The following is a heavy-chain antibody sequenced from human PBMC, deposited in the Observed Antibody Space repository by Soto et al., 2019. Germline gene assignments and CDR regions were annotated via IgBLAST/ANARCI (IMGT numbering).Heavy chain of an antibody. Sequence: SETLSLTCAVSGGSISSGGYSWSWIRQPPGKGLEWIGYIYHSGSTYYNPSLKSRVTISVDGSKNQFSLKLSSVTAADTAVYYCVRLGGRNWTFWGQGTLVTVSS. V-gene: IGHV4-30-2*01. D-gene: IGHD1-1*01. J-gene: IGHJ4*02. CDR2: IYHSGST. CDR3: VRLGGRNWTF. CDR1: GGSISSGGYS.